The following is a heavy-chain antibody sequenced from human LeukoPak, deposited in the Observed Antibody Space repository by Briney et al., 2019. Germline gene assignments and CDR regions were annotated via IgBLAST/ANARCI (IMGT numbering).Heavy chain of an antibody. D-gene: IGHD3-10*01. Sequence: GGSLRLSCAASGFTFSSYWMSWVRQAPGKVLEWVANIKQDGSEKYYVDSVKGRFTISRDNAKNSLYLQMNSLRAEDTAVYYCARDGALLWFGELLLDYWGQGTLVTVSS. CDR3: ARDGALLWFGELLLDY. CDR2: IKQDGSEK. CDR1: GFTFSSYW. V-gene: IGHV3-7*03. J-gene: IGHJ4*02.